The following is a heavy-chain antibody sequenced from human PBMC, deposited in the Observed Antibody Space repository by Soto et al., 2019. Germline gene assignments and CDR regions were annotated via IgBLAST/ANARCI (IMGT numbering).Heavy chain of an antibody. CDR3: ARRLRFFDW. CDR2: IYSSWST. Sequence: QVQLQESGPGLVKPSETLSLTCTVSGGSITSSNWSWIRQPPGKGLEWIGYIYSSWSTNYNPSHMSRVNISVDTYKNQFSLNLSAVTAADTAVYFCARRLRFFDWWGQGTLVTVSS. D-gene: IGHD3-3*01. CDR1: GGSITSSN. J-gene: IGHJ4*02. V-gene: IGHV4-59*01.